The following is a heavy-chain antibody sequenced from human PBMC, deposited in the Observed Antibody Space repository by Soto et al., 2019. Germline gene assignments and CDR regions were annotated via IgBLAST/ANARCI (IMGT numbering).Heavy chain of an antibody. CDR2: IYYSGST. V-gene: IGHV4-31*03. Sequence: QVQLQESGPGLVKPSQTLLLTCTVSGGSISSGGYYWSWIRQHPGKGLEWIGYIYYSGSTYYNPSLKSRVTISVDTYKNQFSLKLSSVTAAEMAVYYCARGGNYDSSGYFSWYFDLWGRGSLVTVSS. CDR1: GGSISSGGYY. J-gene: IGHJ2*01. D-gene: IGHD3-22*01. CDR3: ARGGNYDSSGYFSWYFDL.